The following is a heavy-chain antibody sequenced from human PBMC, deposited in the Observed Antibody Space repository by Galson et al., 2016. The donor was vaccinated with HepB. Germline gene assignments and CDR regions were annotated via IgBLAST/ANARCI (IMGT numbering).Heavy chain of an antibody. CDR3: AIIPSPGYGANYYYYAMDV. Sequence: SLRLSCAASGFTFSSYEMNWVRQAPGKGLEWVSYISSSGNTIYYADSVKGRFTISRDNAKNSLYLQMNSLRAEDTAIYYCAIIPSPGYGANYYYYAMDVWGQGTTVTVSS. J-gene: IGHJ6*02. CDR2: ISSSGNTI. D-gene: IGHD4/OR15-4a*01. V-gene: IGHV3-48*03. CDR1: GFTFSSYE.